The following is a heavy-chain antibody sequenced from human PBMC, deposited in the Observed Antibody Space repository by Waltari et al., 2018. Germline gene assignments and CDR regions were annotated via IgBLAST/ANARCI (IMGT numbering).Heavy chain of an antibody. CDR2: IYYSGST. CDR3: ARGRVDSSSWYTGLDY. V-gene: IGHV4-31*03. J-gene: IGHJ4*02. CDR1: GGSISSGGYY. Sequence: QVQLQESGPGLVKHSQTLSLTCTVSGGSISSGGYYWGWIRKHPGKGLEWIGYIYYSGSTYYNPALKSRVTTSVDTSTNQFPLKLSSVPAADTAVDYCARGRVDSSSWYTGLDYWGQGTLVTVSS. D-gene: IGHD6-13*01.